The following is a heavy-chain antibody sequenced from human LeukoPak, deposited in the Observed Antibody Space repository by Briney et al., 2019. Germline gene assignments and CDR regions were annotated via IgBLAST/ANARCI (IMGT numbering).Heavy chain of an antibody. CDR1: GDSISSGDYS. CDR2: IYNSGTT. Sequence: SETLSLTCTVSGDSISSGDYSWSWIRQPPGKGLEWIGYIYNSGTTNYNPSLKSRVTISVDTSKNQFSLKLSSVTAADTAIYYCARNGDDSSDYYYFDYWGQGTLVTVSS. V-gene: IGHV4-30-4*07. D-gene: IGHD3-22*01. J-gene: IGHJ4*02. CDR3: ARNGDDSSDYYYFDY.